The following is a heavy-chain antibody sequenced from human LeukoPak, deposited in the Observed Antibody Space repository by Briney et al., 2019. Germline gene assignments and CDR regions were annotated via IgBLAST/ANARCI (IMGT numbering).Heavy chain of an antibody. J-gene: IGHJ4*02. CDR1: GFTFSSYS. V-gene: IGHV3-21*01. D-gene: IGHD7-27*01. Sequence: GGSLRLSCAASGFTFSSYSMNWVRQAPGKGLEWVSSISSSSSYIYYADSVKGRFTISRDNAKNSLYLQMNSLRAEDTALYYCARVGLGRLFDYWGQGTLVTVSS. CDR2: ISSSSSYI. CDR3: ARVGLGRLFDY.